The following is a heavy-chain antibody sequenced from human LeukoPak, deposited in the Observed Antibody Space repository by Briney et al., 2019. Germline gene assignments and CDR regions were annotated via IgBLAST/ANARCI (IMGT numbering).Heavy chain of an antibody. J-gene: IGHJ6*03. CDR1: GFTVSNNY. Sequence: PGGSLRLSCAASGFTVSNNYMSWVRQAPGKGLEWVSVIYTGVSTYYADSVEGRFAISRDNSKNTLYPQMNSLRAEDTGVYYCARVRPHPIIDVWGKGTTVTVSS. CDR3: ARVRPHPIIDV. CDR2: IYTGVST. D-gene: IGHD6-6*01. V-gene: IGHV3-53*01.